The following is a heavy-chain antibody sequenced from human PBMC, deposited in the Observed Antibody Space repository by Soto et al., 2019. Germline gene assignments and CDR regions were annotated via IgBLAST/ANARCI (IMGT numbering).Heavy chain of an antibody. Sequence: QVQLVQSGAEVKKPGSSVKVSCKASGDTFSFYTINWVRQAPGLGLEWVGRINPILSMSNYAQKFQGRVKMTADKSTSTAYMELRSLRSEDTAMYYCATSYGSGYRAFDYWGQGALVTVSS. CDR2: INPILSMS. D-gene: IGHD3-10*01. V-gene: IGHV1-69*02. CDR3: ATSYGSGYRAFDY. CDR1: GDTFSFYT. J-gene: IGHJ4*02.